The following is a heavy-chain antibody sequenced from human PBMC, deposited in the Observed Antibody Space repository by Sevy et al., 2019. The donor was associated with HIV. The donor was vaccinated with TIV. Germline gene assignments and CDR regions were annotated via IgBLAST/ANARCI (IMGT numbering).Heavy chain of an antibody. CDR3: ARDRGEILRSAFKS. D-gene: IGHD3-10*01. CDR2: ISHDGRNNK. CDR1: GFTFSEFG. J-gene: IGHJ5*02. V-gene: IGHV3-30*04. Sequence: GGSLRLSCAASGFTFSEFGMHWVRQAPGKGLEWVAVISHDGRNNKYNADSVKGRFTISTDNSKNTLYLQMISLRADDTAIYYWARDRGEILRSAFKSWGQGTLVTVSS.